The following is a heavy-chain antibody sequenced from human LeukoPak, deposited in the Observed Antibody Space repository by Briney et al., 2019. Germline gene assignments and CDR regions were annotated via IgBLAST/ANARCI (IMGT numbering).Heavy chain of an antibody. J-gene: IGHJ4*02. Sequence: GGSLRLSCAASGFTLSSYGMKWVRQAPGKGLEGVSSISTSVDTTSYADSVKGRFTISRDNSKNTLYLQMNSLGAEDTAIYFCAKGYHFDYWGQGTLVTVSS. CDR3: AKGYHFDY. CDR1: GFTLSSYG. V-gene: IGHV3-23*01. D-gene: IGHD3-16*02. CDR2: ISTSVDTT.